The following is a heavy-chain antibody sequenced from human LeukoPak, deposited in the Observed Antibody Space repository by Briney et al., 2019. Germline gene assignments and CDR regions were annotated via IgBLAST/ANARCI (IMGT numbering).Heavy chain of an antibody. Sequence: GGSLRLSCAASGFTFSDYYMSWIRQAPGKGLEWVSYISSSGSTIYYADSVKGRFTISRDNAKNSLYLQMNSLRAEDTAVYYCARDRVVTMVRVYYYGMDVWGQGTTVTVSS. D-gene: IGHD3-10*01. J-gene: IGHJ6*02. V-gene: IGHV3-11*01. CDR3: ARDRVVTMVRVYYYGMDV. CDR2: ISSSGSTI. CDR1: GFTFSDYY.